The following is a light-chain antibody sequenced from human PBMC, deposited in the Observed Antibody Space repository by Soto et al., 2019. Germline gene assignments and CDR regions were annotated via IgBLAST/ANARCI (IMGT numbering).Light chain of an antibody. V-gene: IGLV1-47*01. CDR2: RNN. CDR3: AAWDSNLGGPA. J-gene: IGLJ2*01. CDR1: SSNIGSKY. Sequence: QSVLTQPPSASGTPGQRVTLSCSGSSSNIGSKYVYWYQQLPGTAPKLLMSRNNQRPSGVPDRFSGSKSGTSAARAISGLRSEDEADYHCAAWDSNLGGPAFGGGTKLTVL.